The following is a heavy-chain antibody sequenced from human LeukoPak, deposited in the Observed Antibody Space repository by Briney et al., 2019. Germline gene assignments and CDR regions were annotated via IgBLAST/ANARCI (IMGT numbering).Heavy chain of an antibody. D-gene: IGHD3-10*01. CDR2: ISYDGSNK. J-gene: IGHJ4*02. V-gene: IGHV3-30-3*01. Sequence: GSLRLSCAASGFTFSSYAMHWVRQAPGKGLEWVAVISYDGSNKYYADSVKGRFTISRDNSKNTLYLQMNSLRAEDTAVYYCARDPSYGSGSLHYWGQGTLVTVSS. CDR3: ARDPSYGSGSLHY. CDR1: GFTFSSYA.